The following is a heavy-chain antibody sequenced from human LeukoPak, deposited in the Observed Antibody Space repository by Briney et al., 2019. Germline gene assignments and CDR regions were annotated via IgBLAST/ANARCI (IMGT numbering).Heavy chain of an antibody. Sequence: SETLSLTCTVSGGSISSYYWSWIRQPPGKGLEWIGYIYYSGSTNYNPSLKSRDTISVDTSKNQFSLKLSSVTAADTAVYYCARVPTTVTTRDAFDIWGQGTMVTVSS. CDR2: IYYSGST. CDR3: ARVPTTVTTRDAFDI. CDR1: GGSISSYY. J-gene: IGHJ3*02. V-gene: IGHV4-59*08. D-gene: IGHD4-17*01.